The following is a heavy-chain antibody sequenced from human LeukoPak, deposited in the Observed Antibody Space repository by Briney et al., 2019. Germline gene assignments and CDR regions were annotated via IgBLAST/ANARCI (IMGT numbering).Heavy chain of an antibody. CDR2: INSEGSTI. J-gene: IGHJ4*02. CDR3: ARILSDSISYYDH. CDR1: GITFSTYW. Sequence: GGSLILSCAGSGITFSTYWMHWVRQAPGKGLVWVSRINSEGSTISYADSVKGRFTISRDNAKNTLFLQMNSLRAEDTAVYCCARILSDSISYYDHWGQGTLVTVSS. D-gene: IGHD3-22*01. V-gene: IGHV3-74*01.